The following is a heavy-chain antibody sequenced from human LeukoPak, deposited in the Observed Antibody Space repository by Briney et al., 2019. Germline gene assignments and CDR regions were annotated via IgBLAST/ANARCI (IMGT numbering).Heavy chain of an antibody. CDR2: ISGSDDST. CDR1: RFTFGSYA. Sequence: PGGSLRLSCAASRFTFGSYAMSWVRQAPGKGLEWVSSISGSDDSTYYADSVKGRFTISRDNSKNTLYLQMNSLRAEDTAVYYCAKGRTTTVRFLIDYWGQGTLVTVSS. D-gene: IGHD4-17*01. J-gene: IGHJ4*02. V-gene: IGHV3-23*01. CDR3: AKGRTTTVRFLIDY.